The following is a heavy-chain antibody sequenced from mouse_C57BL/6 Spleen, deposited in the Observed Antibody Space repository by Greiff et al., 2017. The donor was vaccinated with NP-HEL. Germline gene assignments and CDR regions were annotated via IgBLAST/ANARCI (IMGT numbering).Heavy chain of an antibody. CDR2: IWSGGST. CDR1: GFSLTSYG. CDR3: ARLTEGYAMDY. V-gene: IGHV2-2*01. Sequence: QVQLKESGPGLVQPSQSLSITCTVSGFSLTSYGVHWVRQSPGKGLEWLGVIWSGGSTDYNAAFISRLSISKDNSKSQVFFKMNSLQADDTAIYYCARLTEGYAMDYWGQGTSVTVSS. D-gene: IGHD2-13*01. J-gene: IGHJ4*01.